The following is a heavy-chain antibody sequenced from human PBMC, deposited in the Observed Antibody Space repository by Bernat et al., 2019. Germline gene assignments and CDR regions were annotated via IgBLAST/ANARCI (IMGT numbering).Heavy chain of an antibody. J-gene: IGHJ3*02. Sequence: QVQLQQWGAGLLKPSKTLSLTCAVYGGSFSGYYWSWIRQPPGKGLEWIGEINHSGSTNYNPSLKSRVTISVDTSKNQFSLELSSVTAADTAVYYCARDLHYYDSSGYWRAFDIWGQGTMVTVSS. CDR2: INHSGST. D-gene: IGHD3-22*01. CDR1: GGSFSGYY. CDR3: ARDLHYYDSSGYWRAFDI. V-gene: IGHV4-34*01.